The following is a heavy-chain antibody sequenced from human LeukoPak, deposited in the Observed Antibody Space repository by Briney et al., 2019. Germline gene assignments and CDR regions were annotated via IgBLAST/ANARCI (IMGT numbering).Heavy chain of an antibody. CDR2: ISSSSSYI. CDR3: ARDQWSSDRGPDY. D-gene: IGHD2-15*01. CDR1: GFTFSSYS. Sequence: GGSLRLSCAASGFTFSSYSMNWVRQAPGKGLEWVSSISSSSSYIYYADSVKGRFTISRDNAKNSLYLQMNSLRAEDTAVYYCARDQWSSDRGPDYWGQGTLVTVSS. J-gene: IGHJ4*02. V-gene: IGHV3-21*01.